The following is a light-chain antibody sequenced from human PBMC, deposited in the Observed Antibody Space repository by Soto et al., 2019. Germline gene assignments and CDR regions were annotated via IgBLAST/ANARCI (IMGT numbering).Light chain of an antibody. CDR1: QSNTSY. J-gene: IGKJ4*01. CDR2: AAS. CDR3: QQSYSTLGLT. V-gene: IGKV1-39*01. Sequence: DIPMTQSPSSLSASVEDRVTITCRASQSNTSYLNWYQQKPGKAPKLLIYAASSLQSGVPSRFSGSGSGTDFTLTISSLQREDFATYYCQQSYSTLGLTFGGGTKVEIK.